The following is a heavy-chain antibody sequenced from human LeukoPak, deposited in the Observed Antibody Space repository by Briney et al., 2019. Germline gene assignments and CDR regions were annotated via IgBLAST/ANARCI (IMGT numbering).Heavy chain of an antibody. CDR3: AKVHITSWSWWFDP. Sequence: GGSLRLSCAASGFTFSSYGMHWVRQAPGKGLEGVSAIVGSCGNPYSDESTFYADSVKGRFTISRDNSKNTLYLQMHSLRAEDTALYYCAKVHITSWSWWFDPWGQGTLVTVSS. D-gene: IGHD2-21*01. CDR2: IVGSCGNPYSDEST. J-gene: IGHJ5*02. CDR1: GFTFSSYG. V-gene: IGHV3-23*01.